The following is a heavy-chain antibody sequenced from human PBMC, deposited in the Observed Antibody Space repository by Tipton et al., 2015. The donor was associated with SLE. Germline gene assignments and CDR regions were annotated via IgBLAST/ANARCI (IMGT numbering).Heavy chain of an antibody. CDR2: INSVGSST. D-gene: IGHD3-10*01. V-gene: IGHV3-74*01. CDR1: GFTFSSYW. Sequence: SLRLSCAASGFTFSSYWMHWVRQAPGKGLVWVSHINSVGSSTSYADSVKGRFTISRDNAKNSLYLQMNSLRVEDTAVYFCAGDDYASGITWGQGTLVTVSS. CDR3: AGDDYASGIT. J-gene: IGHJ5*02.